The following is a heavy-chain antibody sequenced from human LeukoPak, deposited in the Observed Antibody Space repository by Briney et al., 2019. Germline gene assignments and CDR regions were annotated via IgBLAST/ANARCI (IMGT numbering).Heavy chain of an antibody. Sequence: PSETLSLTCTVSGGSISSYYWSWIRQPPGKGLEWIGYIYYSGSTNYNHSLKSRVTISVDTSKNQFSLKLSSVTAADTAVYYCARDCPSYYYDSSGCFDYWGQGTLVTVSS. J-gene: IGHJ4*02. D-gene: IGHD3-22*01. V-gene: IGHV4-59*01. CDR3: ARDCPSYYYDSSGCFDY. CDR1: GGSISSYY. CDR2: IYYSGST.